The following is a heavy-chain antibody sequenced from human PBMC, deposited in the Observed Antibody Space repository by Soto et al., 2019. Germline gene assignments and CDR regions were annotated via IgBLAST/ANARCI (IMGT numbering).Heavy chain of an antibody. CDR1: GFTFSSYG. CDR3: ERDGGGSGERGDYMDV. D-gene: IGHD2-15*01. CDR2: IWYDGSNK. J-gene: IGHJ6*03. Sequence: QVQLVESGGGVVQPGRSLRLSCAASGFTFSSYGMHWVRQAPGKGLEWVAVIWYDGSNKYYADSVKGRFTISRDNSKNTLYLQMNSLRAEDTAVYYCERDGGGSGERGDYMDVWGKGTTVTVSS. V-gene: IGHV3-33*01.